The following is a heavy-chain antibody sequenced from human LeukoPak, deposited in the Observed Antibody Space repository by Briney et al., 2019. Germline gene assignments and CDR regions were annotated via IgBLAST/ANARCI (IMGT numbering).Heavy chain of an antibody. CDR2: FYTSGTT. V-gene: IGHV4-4*07. J-gene: IGHJ4*02. CDR3: ARCRHGNCDYFDY. Sequence: SETLSLTCTVSGGPFTSDYWSWIRQTAGKGLEWIGRFYTSGTTNYNPSLKSRVTMSADTSKNQFSLKLRSVTAADTAVYYCARCRHGNCDYFDYWGQGTLVTVSS. D-gene: IGHD1-7*01. CDR1: GGPFTSDY.